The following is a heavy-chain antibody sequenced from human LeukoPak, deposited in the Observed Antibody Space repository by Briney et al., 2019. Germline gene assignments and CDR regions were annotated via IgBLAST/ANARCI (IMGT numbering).Heavy chain of an antibody. CDR3: ARVASIAAAGTYYYYYMDV. D-gene: IGHD6-13*01. J-gene: IGHJ6*03. CDR1: GGSISSSSYY. Sequence: SETLSLTCTVSGGSISSSSYYWGWIRQPPGKGLEWIGSIYHSGSTYYNPSLKSRVTISVDTSKNQFSLKLSSVTAADTAVYYCARVASIAAAGTYYYYYMDVWGKGTTVTVSS. V-gene: IGHV4-39*07. CDR2: IYHSGST.